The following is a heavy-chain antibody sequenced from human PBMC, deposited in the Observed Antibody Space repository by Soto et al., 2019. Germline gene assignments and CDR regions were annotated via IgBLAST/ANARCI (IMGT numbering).Heavy chain of an antibody. D-gene: IGHD3-22*01. J-gene: IGHJ4*02. V-gene: IGHV3-15*01. CDR1: GFTFSNAW. CDR2: IKSKTDGGTT. CDR3: TTASSYDRKPGDY. Sequence: GGSLRLSCAASGFTFSNAWMSWVRQAPGKGLEWVGRIKSKTDGGTTDYAAPVKGRFNISRDDSKNTLYLQMNSLKTEDTAVYYCTTASSYDRKPGDYWGQGTLVTVSS.